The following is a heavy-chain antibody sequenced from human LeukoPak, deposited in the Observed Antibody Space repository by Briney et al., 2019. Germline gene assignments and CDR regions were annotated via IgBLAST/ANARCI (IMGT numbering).Heavy chain of an antibody. J-gene: IGHJ4*02. CDR1: GFTFSSYA. D-gene: IGHD6-19*01. CDR2: ISGSGGST. V-gene: IGHV3-23*01. Sequence: GGALRLSCAASGFTFSSYAMSWVRQAPGKGLEWVSAISGSGGSTYYADSVKGRFTISRDNSKNTLYLQMNSLRAEDTAVYYCAKDPPGYRSGWPPFDYWGQGTLVTVSS. CDR3: AKDPPGYRSGWPPFDY.